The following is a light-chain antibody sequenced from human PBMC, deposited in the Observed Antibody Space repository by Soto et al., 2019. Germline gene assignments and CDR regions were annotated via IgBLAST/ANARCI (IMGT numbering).Light chain of an antibody. V-gene: IGKV1-33*01. Sequence: DIQMTQSPSSLSASVGDRVTITCQASQDISNYLNWYQQKPGKAPKLLIYDASNLETGVPSRFSGSGSGTDFTFTISSLQPEDIATYDCQQYDNLLRTFGGGTKVEIK. J-gene: IGKJ4*01. CDR2: DAS. CDR1: QDISNY. CDR3: QQYDNLLRT.